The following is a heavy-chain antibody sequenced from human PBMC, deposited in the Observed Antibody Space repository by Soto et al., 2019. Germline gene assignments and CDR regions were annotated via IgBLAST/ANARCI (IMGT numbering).Heavy chain of an antibody. V-gene: IGHV4-4*02. D-gene: IGHD3-22*01. CDR3: ARGTKVVVITDDAFDI. Sequence: SETLSLTCAVSCGSISSSNWWSWVRPPPGKGLEWIGEIYHSGSTNYNPSLKSRVTISVDKSKNQFSLKLSSVTAADTAVYYCARGTKVVVITDDAFDIWGQGTMVTVSS. CDR2: IYHSGST. J-gene: IGHJ3*02. CDR1: CGSISSSNW.